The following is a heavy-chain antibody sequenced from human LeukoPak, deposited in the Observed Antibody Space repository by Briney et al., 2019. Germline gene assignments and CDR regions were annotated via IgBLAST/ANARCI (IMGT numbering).Heavy chain of an antibody. CDR3: ARQYYDSIGYGIDY. CDR2: IYYSGNT. J-gene: IGHJ4*02. D-gene: IGHD3-22*01. CDR1: GGSISGSTYY. Sequence: SETLSLTCTVSGGSISGSTYYWGWIRQPPGKGLEWIGSIYYSGNTYYNPSLKSRATISVDTPKNQFSLRLSSVTAADTAVYYCARQYYDSIGYGIDYWGQGTLVTVSS. V-gene: IGHV4-39*01.